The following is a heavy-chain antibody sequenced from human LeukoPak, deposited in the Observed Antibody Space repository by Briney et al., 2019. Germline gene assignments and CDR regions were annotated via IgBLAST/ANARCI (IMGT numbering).Heavy chain of an antibody. V-gene: IGHV4-34*01. J-gene: IGHJ6*03. CDR3: ARSRVGTTSGHYYYMDV. CDR1: GGSFTDYY. CDR2: INHSGST. D-gene: IGHD1-1*01. Sequence: SETLSLTCAVYGGSFTDYYWTCIRQPPEKGLEWIGEINHSGSTNYSPSLNSRVTISVDTSKNQFSLKMTSVTAADTAIYYCARSRVGTTSGHYYYMDVWGKGTTVIVSS.